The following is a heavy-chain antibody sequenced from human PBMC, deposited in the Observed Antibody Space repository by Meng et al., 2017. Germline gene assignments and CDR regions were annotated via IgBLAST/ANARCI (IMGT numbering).Heavy chain of an antibody. D-gene: IGHD3-10*01. V-gene: IGHV1-3*01. CDR3: ARSHVLLWFGEDLDY. Sequence: QAELGQSGAEVKKPGASVKVSCKASGYTFTSYAMHWVRQAPGQRLEWMGWINAGNGNTKYSQKFQGRVTITRDTSASTAYMELSSLRSEDTAVYYCARSHVLLWFGEDLDYWGQGTLVTVSS. J-gene: IGHJ4*02. CDR1: GYTFTSYA. CDR2: INAGNGNT.